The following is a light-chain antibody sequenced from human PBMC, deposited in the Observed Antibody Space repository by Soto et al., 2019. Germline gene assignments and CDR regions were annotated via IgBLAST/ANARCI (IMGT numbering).Light chain of an antibody. CDR2: DAY. CDR3: QQSYSIPRLT. CDR1: QSVRSNF. Sequence: EIVLTQSPGTLSLSPGDTATLSCRASQSVRSNFLAWYQHKPGQAPRLLIHDAYSRATGIPDRFSGSGSDRDFTLTISSLQSEDFATYYCQQSYSIPRLTFGPGTRVEIK. V-gene: IGKV3D-20*02. J-gene: IGKJ3*01.